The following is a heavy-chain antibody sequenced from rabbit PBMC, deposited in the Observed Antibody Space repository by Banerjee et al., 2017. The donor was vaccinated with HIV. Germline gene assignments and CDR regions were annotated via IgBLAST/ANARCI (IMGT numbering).Heavy chain of an antibody. CDR2: IYTGSGSA. CDR1: GFSFSSSYW. V-gene: IGHV1S45*01. CDR3: ARNGDYGYATRLDL. Sequence: QEQLEESGGDLVKPEGSLTLTCTASGFSFSSSYWICWVRQAPGKGLEWIGCIYTGSGSAYYASRAKGRFTISKTSSTTVTLQMTSLTAADTATYFCARNGDYGYATRLDLWGPGTLVTVS. J-gene: IGHJ3*01. D-gene: IGHD6-1*01.